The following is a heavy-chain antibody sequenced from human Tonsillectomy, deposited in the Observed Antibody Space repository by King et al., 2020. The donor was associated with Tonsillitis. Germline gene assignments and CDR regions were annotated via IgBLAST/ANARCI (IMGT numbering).Heavy chain of an antibody. D-gene: IGHD3-22*01. J-gene: IGHJ1*01. V-gene: IGHV3-23*04. CDR3: AKEGDSSVYYNGAEYCQH. Sequence: VQLVESGGGLVQPGGSLRLSCAVSGFTFSSHSMTWVRQAPGKGLEWVSAISGGGGSTYYADSVKGRFTISRDNSKNTLYLQMNSLRAEDTAVYYCAKEGDSSVYYNGAEYCQHWGQGTLVTVSA. CDR2: ISGGGGST. CDR1: GFTFSSHS.